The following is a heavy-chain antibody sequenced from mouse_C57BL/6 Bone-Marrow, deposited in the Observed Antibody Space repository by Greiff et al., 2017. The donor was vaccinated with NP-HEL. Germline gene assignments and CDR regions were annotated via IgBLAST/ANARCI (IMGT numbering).Heavy chain of an antibody. CDR1: GFTFSSYA. J-gene: IGHJ3*01. CDR2: ISDGGSYT. Sequence: EVQLVESGGGLVKPGGSLKLSCAASGFTFSSYAMSWVRQTPEKRLEWVATISDGGSYTYYPDNVKGRFTISRDNAKNNLYLQMSHLKSEDTAMYYCARDPLSEGGFAYWGQGTLVTVSA. CDR3: ARDPLSEGGFAY. V-gene: IGHV5-4*01. D-gene: IGHD6-5*01.